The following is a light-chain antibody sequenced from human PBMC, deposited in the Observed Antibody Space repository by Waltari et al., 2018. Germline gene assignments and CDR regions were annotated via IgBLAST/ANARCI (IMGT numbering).Light chain of an antibody. J-gene: IGKJ1*01. CDR2: GAS. CDR3: QKNEALPAT. CDR1: QSVGRY. Sequence: EIVLTQSPGTLSLSPGERATLSCRASQSVGRYLAWYQQKPGQAPRLLIYGASTRATGIPDRFSGSGSGTDFSLIISSLEPEDFAVYFCQKNEALPATFGQGTKVEIK. V-gene: IGKV3-20*01.